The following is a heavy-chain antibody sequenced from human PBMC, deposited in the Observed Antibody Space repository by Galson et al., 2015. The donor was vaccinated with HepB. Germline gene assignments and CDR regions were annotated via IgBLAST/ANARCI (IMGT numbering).Heavy chain of an antibody. CDR2: IKSKTDGGTT. V-gene: IGHV3-15*01. CDR1: GFTLSNAW. Sequence: SLRLSCAASGFTLSNAWMSWVRQAPGKGLEWVGRIKSKTDGGTTDYAAPVKGRFTISRDDSKNTLYLQMNSLKTEDTAVYYCTTDLAVAGFDYWGQGTLVTVPS. J-gene: IGHJ4*02. CDR3: TTDLAVAGFDY. D-gene: IGHD6-19*01.